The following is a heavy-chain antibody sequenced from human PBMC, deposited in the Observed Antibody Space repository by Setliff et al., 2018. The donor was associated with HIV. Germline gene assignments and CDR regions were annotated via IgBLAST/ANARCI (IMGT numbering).Heavy chain of an antibody. CDR1: GGTFSSYA. Sequence: SVKVSCKASGGTFSSYAISWVRQAPGQGLEWMGEIIPILGIANYAQKFQGRVTITADKSTSTAYMELSSLRSEDTAVYYCVREVSTIGARRGAYDPWGQGTLVTVSS. CDR3: VREVSTIGARRGAYDP. CDR2: IIPILGIA. V-gene: IGHV1-69*10. D-gene: IGHD2-8*01. J-gene: IGHJ5*02.